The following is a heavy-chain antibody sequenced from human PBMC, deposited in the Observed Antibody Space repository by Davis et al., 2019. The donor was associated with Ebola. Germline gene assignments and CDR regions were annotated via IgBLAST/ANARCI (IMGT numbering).Heavy chain of an antibody. CDR1: GYTFTSYG. CDR2: INPSGGST. CDR3: AREEGGWFDP. D-gene: IGHD2-15*01. Sequence: AASVKVSCKASGYTFTSYGISWVRQAPGQGLEWMGIINPSGGSTSYAQKFQGRVTMTRDTSTSTVYMELSSLRSEDTAVYYCAREEGGWFDPWGQGTLVTVSS. J-gene: IGHJ5*02. V-gene: IGHV1-46*01.